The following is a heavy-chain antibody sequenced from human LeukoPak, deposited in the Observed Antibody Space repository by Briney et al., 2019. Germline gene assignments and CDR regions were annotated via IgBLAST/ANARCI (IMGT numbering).Heavy chain of an antibody. Sequence: PGGSLRLSCVASGFTFNNYAMGWVRQAPGKGLEWVSANGGSGGSKYYADSVKGRFTVSRDNSKNTLYLQMNSLRAEDTAIYYCAKRKDLGYRSSTSCYYYFDYWGQGTLVTVSS. CDR1: GFTFNNYA. CDR2: NGGSGGSK. CDR3: AKRKDLGYRSSTSCYYYFDY. J-gene: IGHJ4*02. D-gene: IGHD2-2*01. V-gene: IGHV3-23*01.